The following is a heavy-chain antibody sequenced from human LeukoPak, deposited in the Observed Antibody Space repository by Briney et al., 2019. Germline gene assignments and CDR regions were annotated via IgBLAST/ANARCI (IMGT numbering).Heavy chain of an antibody. CDR1: GGSISSYY. J-gene: IGHJ4*02. Sequence: SETLSLTCTVSGGSISSYYWSWIRQPPGKGLEWIGYIYYSGSTNYNPSLKSRVTISVDTSKNQFSLELSSVTAADTAVYYCARLELLRSFDYWGQGTLVTVSS. V-gene: IGHV4-59*08. CDR2: IYYSGST. CDR3: ARLELLRSFDY. D-gene: IGHD1-7*01.